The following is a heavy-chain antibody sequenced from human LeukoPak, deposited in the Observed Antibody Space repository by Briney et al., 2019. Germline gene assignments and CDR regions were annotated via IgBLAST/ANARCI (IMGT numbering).Heavy chain of an antibody. CDR3: ARRLRGTGYFDY. D-gene: IGHD1-14*01. V-gene: IGHV5-51*01. CDR2: IYPGDSDT. Sequence: GESLKISCKGSGYSFSSYWIAWVRQMPGKGLEFMGIIYPGDSDTRYSPSFQGQVTISVDKSISTAYLQWSSLKASDTAMYYCARRLRGTGYFDYWGQGTLVTVSS. J-gene: IGHJ4*02. CDR1: GYSFSSYW.